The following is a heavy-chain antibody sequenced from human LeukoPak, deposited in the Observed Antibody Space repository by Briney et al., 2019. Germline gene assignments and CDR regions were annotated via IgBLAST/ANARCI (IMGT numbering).Heavy chain of an antibody. Sequence: ASVKVSCKASGYTFTGYYMHWVRQAPGQGLEWMGWINPNSGGTNYAQKFQGRVTMTRDTSISTAYMELSRLRSDDTAVYYCARGGYCSSTSCYRWDDYWGQGTLVTVFS. CDR3: ARGGYCSSTSCYRWDDY. J-gene: IGHJ4*02. V-gene: IGHV1-2*02. D-gene: IGHD2-2*02. CDR2: INPNSGGT. CDR1: GYTFTGYY.